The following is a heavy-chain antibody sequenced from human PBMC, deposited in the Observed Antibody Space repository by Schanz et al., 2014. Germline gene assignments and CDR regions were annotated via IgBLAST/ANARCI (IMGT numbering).Heavy chain of an antibody. CDR3: AKAEYDILTDSYSRLDP. CDR2: ISVYTGNT. CDR1: GYTFTTYA. Sequence: QVQLVQSAPEVKKPGASVKVSCKASGYTFTTYAMSWVRQAPGQGLEWVGWISVYTGNTKYGQKVQGRVTMTADTSTNTAYMELRSLRSDDTAVYYCAKAEYDILTDSYSRLDPWGQGTLVTVSS. D-gene: IGHD3-9*01. J-gene: IGHJ5*02. V-gene: IGHV1-18*01.